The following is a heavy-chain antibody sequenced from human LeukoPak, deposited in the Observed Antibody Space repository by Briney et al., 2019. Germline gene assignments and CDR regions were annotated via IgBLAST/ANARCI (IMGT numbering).Heavy chain of an antibody. CDR2: ISGSGGST. V-gene: IGHV3-23*01. Sequence: PGGSLRLSCAASGFTFSSYGMHWVRQAPGKGLEWVSAISGSGGSTYYADSVKGRFTISRDNSKDTLYLQMNSLRAEDTAVYYCAKDLGDSSGYYYLYYYYYMDVWGKGTTVTVSS. CDR3: AKDLGDSSGYYYLYYYYYMDV. CDR1: GFTFSSYG. D-gene: IGHD3-22*01. J-gene: IGHJ6*03.